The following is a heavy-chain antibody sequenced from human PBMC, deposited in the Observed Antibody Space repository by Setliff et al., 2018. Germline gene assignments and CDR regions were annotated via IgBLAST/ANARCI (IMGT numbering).Heavy chain of an antibody. CDR3: ARDPLGEIAVAGHDAFDI. CDR2: IYYSGST. V-gene: IGHV4-39*07. D-gene: IGHD6-19*01. Sequence: TLSLTCTVSGGSISSSSYYWGWIRQPPGKGLEWIGSIYYSGSTYYNPSLKSRVTISVDTSKNQFSLKLSSVTAADTAVYYCARDPLGEIAVAGHDAFDIWGQGTMVTVSS. J-gene: IGHJ3*02. CDR1: GGSISSSSYY.